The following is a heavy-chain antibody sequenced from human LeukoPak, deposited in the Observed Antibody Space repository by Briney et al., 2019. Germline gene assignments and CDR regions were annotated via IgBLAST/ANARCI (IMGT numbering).Heavy chain of an antibody. CDR2: INPSGGST. V-gene: IGHV1-46*01. CDR3: ATLYSSSWYGSGNYFDY. J-gene: IGHJ4*02. Sequence: GASVKVSCKASGYTFTSYYMHWVRQAPGQGLEWMGIINPSGGSTSYAQKFQGRVTMTRDTSTGTVYMELSSLRSEDTAVYYCATLYSSSWYGSGNYFDYWGQGTLVTVSS. CDR1: GYTFTSYY. D-gene: IGHD6-13*01.